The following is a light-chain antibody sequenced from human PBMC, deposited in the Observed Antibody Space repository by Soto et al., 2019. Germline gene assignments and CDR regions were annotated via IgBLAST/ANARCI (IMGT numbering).Light chain of an antibody. V-gene: IGKV1-5*01. Sequence: DLQMTQSPPTLSASVGDRVTITCRASQSIRHYLAWYQQMPGKAPKLLIYGASTLQSGVPSRFSGSGSGTEFTLTISSLQPDDFGTYFCQHHNSYSQTFGQGTKAEIK. CDR2: GAS. J-gene: IGKJ1*01. CDR3: QHHNSYSQT. CDR1: QSIRHY.